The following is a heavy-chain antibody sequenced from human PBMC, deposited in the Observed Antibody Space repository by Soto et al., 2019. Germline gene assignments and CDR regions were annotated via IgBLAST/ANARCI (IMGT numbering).Heavy chain of an antibody. CDR2: IYPGDPDT. CDR3: AGATYYYDSSGYYYYAFDI. CDR1: GYSFTSYW. D-gene: IGHD3-22*01. V-gene: IGHV5-51*01. J-gene: IGHJ3*02. Sequence: PGESLKISCKGSGYSFTSYWIGWVRQMPGKGLEWMGIIYPGDPDTRYSPSFQGQVTISADKSISTAYLQWSSLKASDTAMYYCAGATYYYDSSGYYYYAFDIWGQGTMVTVSS.